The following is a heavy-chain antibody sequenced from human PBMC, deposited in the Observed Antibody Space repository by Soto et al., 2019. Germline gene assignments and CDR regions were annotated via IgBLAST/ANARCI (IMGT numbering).Heavy chain of an antibody. D-gene: IGHD4-4*01. CDR1: GGSITSTSYY. V-gene: IGHV4-39*01. CDR2: MYYRGST. CDR3: ASPVGADYTFDN. Sequence: QLQLQESGPGLVKPSETLSLTCTVSGGSITSTSYYWGWIRQAPGKGLEWIATMYYRGSTYYNPSRKSRVTIPADTSKNQISLTLRSVTAADTAVYYCASPVGADYTFDNWGQGTLVTVSS. J-gene: IGHJ4*02.